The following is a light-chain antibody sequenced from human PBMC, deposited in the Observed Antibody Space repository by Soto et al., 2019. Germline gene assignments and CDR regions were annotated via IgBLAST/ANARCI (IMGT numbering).Light chain of an antibody. CDR1: HYIYSN. J-gene: IGKJ1*01. Sequence: EIVMTQSPATLSVSPGERATLSCTASHYIYSNVAWFQQRPGQAPRLLIYRASTRATGTPARFSGSGSGTEFTLTITSLQSEDFALYYCQQYHNLWTFAQGPEVEIK. CDR2: RAS. V-gene: IGKV3-15*01. CDR3: QQYHNLWT.